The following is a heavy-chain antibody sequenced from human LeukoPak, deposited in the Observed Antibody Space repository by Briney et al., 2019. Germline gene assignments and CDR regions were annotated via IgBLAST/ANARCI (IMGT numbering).Heavy chain of an antibody. V-gene: IGHV4-30-2*05. CDR1: GGSISSGGYS. D-gene: IGHD3-22*01. J-gene: IGHJ3*02. Sequence: SETLSLTCAVSGGSISSGGYSWSWIRQPPGKGLEWIGYIYHSGSSYYNPSLKSRLTISVDTSKNEFSLKLSSVTAADTAVYYCARVPHYYDSSGYRPNAFDIWGQGTMVTVSS. CDR2: IYHSGSS. CDR3: ARVPHYYDSSGYRPNAFDI.